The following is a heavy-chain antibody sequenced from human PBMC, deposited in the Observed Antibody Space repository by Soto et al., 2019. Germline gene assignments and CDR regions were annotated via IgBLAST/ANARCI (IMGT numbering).Heavy chain of an antibody. Sequence: NPSETLSLTCSVSGGSISSSNYYWGWIRQPPGKGLEWIGSIYYSGSTYYNPSLKSRVTISVDTSKNQFSLKLSSVTAADTAVYYCARQTTMRIVVITYNWFDPWGQGTLVTVSS. D-gene: IGHD3-22*01. J-gene: IGHJ5*02. CDR2: IYYSGST. V-gene: IGHV4-39*01. CDR1: GGSISSSNYY. CDR3: ARQTTMRIVVITYNWFDP.